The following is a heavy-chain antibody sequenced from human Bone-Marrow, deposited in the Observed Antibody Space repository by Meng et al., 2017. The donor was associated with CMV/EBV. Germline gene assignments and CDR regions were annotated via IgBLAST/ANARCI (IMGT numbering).Heavy chain of an antibody. D-gene: IGHD6-13*01. CDR2: ISYDGSNK. V-gene: IGHV3-30-3*01. J-gene: IGHJ4*02. CDR3: ARDFGTSSWFPPLYYFDY. CDR1: GFTFSSYA. Sequence: GESLKISCAASGFTFSSYAMHWVRQAPGKGLEWVAVISYDGSNKYYADSVKGRFTISRDKSKNTLYLQMNSLRAEDTAVYYCARDFGTSSWFPPLYYFDYWGQGTLVTVSS.